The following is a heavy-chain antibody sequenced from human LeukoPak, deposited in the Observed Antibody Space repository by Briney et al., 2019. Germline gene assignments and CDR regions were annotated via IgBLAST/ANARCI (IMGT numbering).Heavy chain of an antibody. CDR2: IYSGGST. CDR3: TTEVLEGATDGTFDI. V-gene: IGHV3-53*01. Sequence: GGSLRLSCAASGFTVSSNYMSWVRQAPGKGLEWVSVIYSGGSTYYVDSVKGRFTISRDNSKNTLYLQMNSLRAEDTAVYYCTTEVLEGATDGTFDIWGQGTMVTVSS. D-gene: IGHD1-26*01. CDR1: GFTVSSNY. J-gene: IGHJ3*02.